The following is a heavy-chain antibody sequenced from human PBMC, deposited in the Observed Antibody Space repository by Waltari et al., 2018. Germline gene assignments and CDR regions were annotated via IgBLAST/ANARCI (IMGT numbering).Heavy chain of an antibody. CDR3: ASGAGYCSSSNCPHDAFNV. CDR1: GGTFSIHA. Sequence: QVQLMQSGAEVKKPGSSVKVSCKASGGTFSIHAISWGRQAPGQGLEWLGGVIPMFGTVNYAQRCQGRVTITAAESTSTIYMELHTLRSEDTAVYYCASGAGYCSSSNCPHDAFNVWGQGTMVTVSS. V-gene: IGHV1-69*01. J-gene: IGHJ3*01. D-gene: IGHD2-2*01. CDR2: VIPMFGTV.